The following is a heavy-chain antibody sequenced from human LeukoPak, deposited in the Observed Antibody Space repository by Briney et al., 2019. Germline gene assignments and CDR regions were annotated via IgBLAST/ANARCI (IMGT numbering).Heavy chain of an antibody. D-gene: IGHD3-22*01. CDR2: IYYSGST. CDR1: GGSISSSSYY. V-gene: IGHV4-39*01. J-gene: IGHJ5*02. CDR3: ARHYYDTSGYNWFDP. Sequence: PSETLSLTCTVSGGSISSSSYYWGWIRQPPGKGLEWIGSIYYSGSTYYNPSLKSRLTISVDTSKNQFSLKLSSVTAADTAVYYCARHYYDTSGYNWFDPWGQGTLVTVSS.